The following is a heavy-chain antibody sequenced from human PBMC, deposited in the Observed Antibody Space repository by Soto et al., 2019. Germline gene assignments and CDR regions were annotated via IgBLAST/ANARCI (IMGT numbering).Heavy chain of an antibody. V-gene: IGHV4-59*01. CDR2: IYYSGST. D-gene: IGHD3-9*01. CDR3: ARGALELRDLDWSPYYLEY. Sequence: TSETLSLTCTVSGGSISSYDWSWIRQPPGKGLEWIGYIYYSGSTNYNPSLKSRVTISVDTSKNQFSLKLSSVTAADTAVYYCARGALELRDLDWSPYYLEYWGQGNLVTVSS. CDR1: GGSISSYD. J-gene: IGHJ4*02.